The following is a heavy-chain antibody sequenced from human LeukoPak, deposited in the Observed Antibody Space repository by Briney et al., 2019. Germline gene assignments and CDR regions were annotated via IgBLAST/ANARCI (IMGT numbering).Heavy chain of an antibody. CDR1: GGSFSGYY. D-gene: IGHD3-22*01. J-gene: IGHJ4*02. Sequence: PSETLSLTCAVYGGSFSGYYWSWIRQPPGKGLEWIGEINHSGSTNYNPSLKSRVTISVDTSKNQFSLKLSSVTAADTAVYYCARGHYYDSSGYYQGYYFDYWGQGTLVTVSS. V-gene: IGHV4-34*01. CDR3: ARGHYYDSSGYYQGYYFDY. CDR2: INHSGST.